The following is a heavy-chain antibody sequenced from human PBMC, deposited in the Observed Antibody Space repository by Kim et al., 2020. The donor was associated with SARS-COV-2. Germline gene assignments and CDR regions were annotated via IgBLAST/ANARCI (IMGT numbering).Heavy chain of an antibody. D-gene: IGHD4-17*01. CDR3: AKETTTVATPGIDY. J-gene: IGHJ4*02. CDR1: GFTFRSSA. CDR2: ISGSGGRT. Sequence: GGSLRLSCAASGFTFRSSAMSWVRQAPGKGLEWVSAISGSGGRTYYADSVQGRFTISRDNSKNTLYLQMNSLRAEDTAVYYCAKETTTVATPGIDYWGQGTPVTVST. V-gene: IGHV3-23*01.